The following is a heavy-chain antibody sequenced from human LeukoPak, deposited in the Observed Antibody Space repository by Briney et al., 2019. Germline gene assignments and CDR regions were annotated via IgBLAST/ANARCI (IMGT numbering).Heavy chain of an antibody. D-gene: IGHD2-2*01. CDR1: GFTFNTYG. CDR3: AKAAYWTSTSCHFSGYAQWPFGS. V-gene: IGHV3-30*18. CDR2: ISKYDSSK. J-gene: IGHJ4*02. Sequence: GESLTLSCVVSGFTFNTYGMHWVRQAPGKGLEWVGGISKYDSSKDYADPVKSRLTNSSVHSNDNMYPQINSPRVEDTAVFYYAKAAYWTSTSCHFSGYAQWPFGSWGQGTLVTVSS.